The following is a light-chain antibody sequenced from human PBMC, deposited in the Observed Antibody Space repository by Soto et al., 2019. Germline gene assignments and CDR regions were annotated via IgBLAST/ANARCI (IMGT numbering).Light chain of an antibody. CDR1: SGHRSYA. CDR3: QTWGSGIVL. J-gene: IGLJ2*01. CDR2: LNSDGSH. V-gene: IGLV4-69*01. Sequence: QSVLTQPPSASASLGGSVKITCTLSSGHRSYAVAWHQQQPQKGPRYLMTLNSDGSHTRGGGIPDRFSGSSSGAERYLTISRLQSEDEGNYYCQTWGSGIVLFGGGTKLTVL.